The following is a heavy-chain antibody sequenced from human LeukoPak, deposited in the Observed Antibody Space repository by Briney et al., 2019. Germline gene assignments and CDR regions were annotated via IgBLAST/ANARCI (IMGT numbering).Heavy chain of an antibody. CDR3: ARDFDYDFWSGYSVTPSMGYFDY. J-gene: IGHJ4*02. CDR2: ISSSSSTI. CDR1: GFTFSSYS. D-gene: IGHD3-3*01. Sequence: GGSLRLSCAASGFTFSSYSMNWVRQAPGKGLEWVSYISSSSSTIYYADSVKGRFTISRDNAKNSLYLQMNSLRAEDTAVYYCARDFDYDFWSGYSVTPSMGYFDYWGQGTLVTVSS. V-gene: IGHV3-48*01.